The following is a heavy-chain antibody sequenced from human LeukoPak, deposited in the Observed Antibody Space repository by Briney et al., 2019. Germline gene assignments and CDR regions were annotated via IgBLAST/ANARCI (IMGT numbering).Heavy chain of an antibody. CDR2: IYWDDDK. Sequence: MGSGPTLVNPTQTLTLTCTFSGFSLSTSGVGVGWIRQPPGKALEWLALIYWDDDKRYSPSLKSRLTITKDTSKNQVVLTMTNMDPVDTATYYCARRRDDYYDSDNNWFDPWGQGTLVTVSS. J-gene: IGHJ5*02. CDR3: ARRRDDYYDSDNNWFDP. V-gene: IGHV2-5*02. D-gene: IGHD3-22*01. CDR1: GFSLSTSGVG.